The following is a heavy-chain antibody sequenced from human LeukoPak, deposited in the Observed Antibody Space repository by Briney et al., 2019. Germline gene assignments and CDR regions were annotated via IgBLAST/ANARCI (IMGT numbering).Heavy chain of an antibody. CDR2: INHSGGT. Sequence: SETLSLTCAVYGGSFSGYYWSWIRQPPGKGLEWIGEINHSGGTNYNPSLKSRVTMSVDTSKNQFSLKVNSMTAADTAVYYCARVDYGDYSKDFDYWGQGTLVTVSS. V-gene: IGHV4-34*01. CDR1: GGSFSGYY. D-gene: IGHD4-17*01. J-gene: IGHJ4*02. CDR3: ARVDYGDYSKDFDY.